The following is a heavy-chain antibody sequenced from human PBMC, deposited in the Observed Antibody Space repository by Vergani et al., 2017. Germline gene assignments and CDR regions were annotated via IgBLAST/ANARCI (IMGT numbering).Heavy chain of an antibody. CDR1: GGSISSGSYY. CDR3: ARDRQLGYCSGARCYYYYGMDV. Sequence: QVQLQESGPGLVKPSQTLSLTCTVSGGSISSGSYYWSWIRQPAGKGLEWIGHFFTSGSTNYNPSLKSRVTISVDTSKNQFSLKLSSVTAADTAVYYCARDRQLGYCSGARCYYYYGMDVWGHGTTVTVSS. CDR2: FFTSGST. D-gene: IGHD2-15*01. V-gene: IGHV4-61*02. J-gene: IGHJ6*02.